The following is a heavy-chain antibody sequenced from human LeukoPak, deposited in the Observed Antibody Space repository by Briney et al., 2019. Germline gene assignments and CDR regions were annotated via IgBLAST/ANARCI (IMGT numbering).Heavy chain of an antibody. V-gene: IGHV3-23*01. Sequence: PGGSLRLSCAASGFTFSRHSMSWDRQAPGKGLEWVSVISGSGGRSYSEDSVKGRFTISRDNPKNTLYLQMNSLRAEDTAIYYCARESAYCGSDCRSLSDHWGQGTPVTVSS. CDR1: GFTFSRHS. CDR2: ISGSGGRS. CDR3: ARESAYCGSDCRSLSDH. J-gene: IGHJ4*02. D-gene: IGHD2-21*02.